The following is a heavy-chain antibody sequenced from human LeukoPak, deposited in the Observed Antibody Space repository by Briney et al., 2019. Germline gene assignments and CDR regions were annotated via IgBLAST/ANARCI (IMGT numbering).Heavy chain of an antibody. J-gene: IGHJ4*02. CDR1: GGSISSYY. CDR3: ARQLRGEAVAGHLQPFDY. CDR2: IYYSGST. D-gene: IGHD6-19*01. Sequence: SETLSLTCTVSGGSISSYYWNWIPQPPGKGLEWIGYIYYSGSTNYNPSLKSRLTISVDTSKNQFSLKLSSVTAADTAVYFCARQLRGEAVAGHLQPFDYWGQGTLVTVSS. V-gene: IGHV4-59*08.